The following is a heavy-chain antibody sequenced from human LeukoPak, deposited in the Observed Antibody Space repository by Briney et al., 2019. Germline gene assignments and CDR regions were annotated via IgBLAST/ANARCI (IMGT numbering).Heavy chain of an antibody. CDR2: INADNGNT. D-gene: IGHD3-10*01. V-gene: IGHV1-3*01. CDR1: GYTFTSYA. Sequence: ASVKVSCKASGYTFTSYAMHWVRQAPGQRLEWMGWINADNGNTKSSQKFQGRVTITRDTSASAAYMELSSLRSEDTAVYYCARDPNYYVSGSYRLYGMDVWGQGTTVTVSS. J-gene: IGHJ6*02. CDR3: ARDPNYYVSGSYRLYGMDV.